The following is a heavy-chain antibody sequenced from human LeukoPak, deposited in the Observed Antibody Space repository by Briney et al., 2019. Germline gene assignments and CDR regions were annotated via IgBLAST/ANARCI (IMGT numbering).Heavy chain of an antibody. J-gene: IGHJ4*02. D-gene: IGHD6-19*01. CDR3: AGGIVVAGVFDY. CDR1: GFTVSSNY. V-gene: IGHV3-53*01. Sequence: GGSLRLSCAASGFTVSSNYMSWVRQAPGKGLEWVSIIYSGGSTYFADSVKGRFTISRDISKNTPYLQMDTLRAEDTAVYYCAGGIVVAGVFDYWGQGTLVTVSS. CDR2: IYSGGST.